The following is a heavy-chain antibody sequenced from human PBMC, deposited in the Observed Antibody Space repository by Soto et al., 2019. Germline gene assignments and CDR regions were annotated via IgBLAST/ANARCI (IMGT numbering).Heavy chain of an antibody. CDR2: ISSSAVHI. D-gene: IGHD3-22*01. CDR3: VRDGLDYYDTERLYFDN. V-gene: IGHV3-21*01. J-gene: IGHJ4*02. CDR1: GFNFITYS. Sequence: PGGSLRLSCAASGFNFITYSLSWVRQAPGKGLEWVASISSSAVHIDYADSVKGRFTISRDNANNSLYLQMNSLGAEDTATYYCVRDGLDYYDTERLYFDNWGQGTLVTVSS.